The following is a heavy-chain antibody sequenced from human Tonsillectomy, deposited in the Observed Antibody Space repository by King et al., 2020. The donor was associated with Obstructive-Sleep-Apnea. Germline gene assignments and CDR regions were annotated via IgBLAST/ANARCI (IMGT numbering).Heavy chain of an antibody. Sequence: VQLVESGGGLVKPGGSLRLSCGASGFTFSNYNLDWVRQAPGKGLEWVSSISSSGSYIYYADSVKGRFTISRDNAKNSLNLQMNSLRAEDTAVYFCARGGSHFVDDAFDIWGQGTMVTVSS. J-gene: IGHJ3*02. D-gene: IGHD1-26*01. CDR1: GFTFSNYN. CDR2: ISSSGSYI. V-gene: IGHV3-21*01. CDR3: ARGGSHFVDDAFDI.